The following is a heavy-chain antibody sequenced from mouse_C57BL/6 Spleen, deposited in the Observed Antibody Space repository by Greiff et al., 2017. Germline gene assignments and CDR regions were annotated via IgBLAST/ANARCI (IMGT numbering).Heavy chain of an antibody. Sequence: QVQLQQPGAELVMPGASVKLSCKASGYTFTSYWMHWVKQRPGQGLEWIGEIDPSDSYTNYNQKFKGKSTLTVDKSSSTAYMQLSSLTSEDSAVYYCARELGRGYYFDYWGKGTTLTVSS. D-gene: IGHD4-1*01. CDR1: GYTFTSYW. CDR2: IDPSDSYT. CDR3: ARELGRGYYFDY. V-gene: IGHV1-69*01. J-gene: IGHJ2*01.